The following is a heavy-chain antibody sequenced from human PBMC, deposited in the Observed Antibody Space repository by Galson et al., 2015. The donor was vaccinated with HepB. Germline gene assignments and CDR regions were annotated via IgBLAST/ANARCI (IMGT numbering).Heavy chain of an antibody. CDR1: GDSVSSNSAA. J-gene: IGHJ6*02. V-gene: IGHV6-1*01. D-gene: IGHD6-13*01. CDR2: TSYRSKWYN. CDR3: AREVVVFRGHLYSSSWYGPYYYYGMDV. Sequence: CAISGDSVSSNSAAWNWIRQSPSRGLEWLGRTSYRSKWYNDYAVSVKSRITINPDTSKNQFSLQLNSVTPEDTAVYYCAREVVVFRGHLYSSSWYGPYYYYGMDVWGQGTTVTVSS.